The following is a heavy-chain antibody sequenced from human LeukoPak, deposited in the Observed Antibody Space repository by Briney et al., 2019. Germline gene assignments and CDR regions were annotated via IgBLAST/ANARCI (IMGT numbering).Heavy chain of an antibody. Sequence: GGSLRLSCAASGFTVSSNYMSWVRQAPGKGLEWVSVIYSGGSTYYADSVKGRFTIPRDNSKNTLYLQMNSLRAEDTAVYYCARASGYYYYGMDVWGKGTTVTVSS. CDR1: GFTVSSNY. CDR3: ARASGYYYYGMDV. CDR2: IYSGGST. V-gene: IGHV3-53*01. J-gene: IGHJ6*04. D-gene: IGHD3-10*01.